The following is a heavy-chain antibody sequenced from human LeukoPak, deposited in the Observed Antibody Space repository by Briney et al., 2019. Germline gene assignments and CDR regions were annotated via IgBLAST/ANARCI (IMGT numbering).Heavy chain of an antibody. CDR2: IYTSGST. CDR3: AREEVRGVIGGNYMDV. CDR1: SASISSGNYY. V-gene: IGHV4-61*02. J-gene: IGHJ6*03. D-gene: IGHD3-10*01. Sequence: SQTLCLTCTVSSASISSGNYYWSWIRQPAGKGLEWIGRIYTSGSTNYNPSLKSRVTISLDTSKNQLSLKLSSVTAAETAVYFCAREEVRGVIGGNYMDVWGKGTTVTVSS.